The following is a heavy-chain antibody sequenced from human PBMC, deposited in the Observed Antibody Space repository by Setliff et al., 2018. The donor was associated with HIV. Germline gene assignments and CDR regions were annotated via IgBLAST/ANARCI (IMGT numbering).Heavy chain of an antibody. V-gene: IGHV4-34*01. J-gene: IGHJ5*02. CDR3: ARGNTISEVVTTNWLDP. D-gene: IGHD3-3*01. Sequence: PSETLSLTCAVYGGSLSGDYWSWIRQPPGKGLEWIGEINRSGSTNYSPSLKSRVTISVDTSKEQISLRLRFVTAADTAVYYCARGNTISEVVTTNWLDPWGQGILVTVSS. CDR2: INRSGST. CDR1: GGSLSGDY.